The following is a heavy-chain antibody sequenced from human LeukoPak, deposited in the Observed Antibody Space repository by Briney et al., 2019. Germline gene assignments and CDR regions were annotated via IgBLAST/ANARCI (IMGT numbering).Heavy chain of an antibody. J-gene: IGHJ6*02. CDR3: ARDRSGCSGGSCYPLYYYGMDV. V-gene: IGHV1-18*01. CDR1: GYTFTSYG. D-gene: IGHD2-15*01. Sequence: WASVKVSCKASGYTFTSYGISWVRQAPGQGLEWMGWISAYNGNTNYAQKLQGRATMTTDTSTSTAYMELRSLRSDDTAVYYCARDRSGCSGGSCYPLYYYGMDVWGQGTTVTVSS. CDR2: ISAYNGNT.